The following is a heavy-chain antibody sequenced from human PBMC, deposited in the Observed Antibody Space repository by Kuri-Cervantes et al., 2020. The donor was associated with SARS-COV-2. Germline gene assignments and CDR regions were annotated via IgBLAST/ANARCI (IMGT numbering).Heavy chain of an antibody. V-gene: IGHV4-34*01. D-gene: IGHD2-2*01. CDR1: GGSFSGYY. J-gene: IGHJ6*02. Sequence: SETLSLTCAVYGGSFSGYYWSWIRQPPGKGLEWIGEIYHSGSTNYNPSLKSRVTISVDTSKNQFSLKLSSVTAADTAVYYCARPVSSHYYYYGMDVWGQGTTVTVSS. CDR2: IYHSGST. CDR3: ARPVSSHYYYYGMDV.